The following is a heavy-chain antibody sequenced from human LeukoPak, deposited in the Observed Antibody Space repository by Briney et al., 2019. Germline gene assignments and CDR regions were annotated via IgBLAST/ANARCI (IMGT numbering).Heavy chain of an antibody. V-gene: IGHV5-51*01. CDR2: IYPGDSDT. CDR1: GYRFTSYW. J-gene: IGHJ6*03. CDR3: ARAYYYGSGSWDYMDV. Sequence: GESLKISCKASGYRFTSYWIGWVRQMPGKGLEWMGVIYPGDSDTRYSPSFQGQVTISADKSISTAYLQWSSLKASDTAMYYCARAYYYGSGSWDYMDVWGKGTTVTVSS. D-gene: IGHD3-10*01.